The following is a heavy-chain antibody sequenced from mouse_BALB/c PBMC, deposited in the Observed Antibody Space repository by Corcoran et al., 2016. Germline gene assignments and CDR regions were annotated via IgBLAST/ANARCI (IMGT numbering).Heavy chain of an antibody. Sequence: QMQLQESGPGLVKPSQSLFLACSITGFPITSGYYWIWIRKSPGKPLEWMGYITHSGETFYNPSLQSPISITRETSKNQFFLQLNSVTTEDTAMYYCAGDRLGYWYFDVWGAGTTVTVSS. CDR1: GFPITSGYY. CDR3: AGDRLGYWYFDV. CDR2: ITHSGET. V-gene: IGHV12-3*02. D-gene: IGHD4-1*01. J-gene: IGHJ1*01.